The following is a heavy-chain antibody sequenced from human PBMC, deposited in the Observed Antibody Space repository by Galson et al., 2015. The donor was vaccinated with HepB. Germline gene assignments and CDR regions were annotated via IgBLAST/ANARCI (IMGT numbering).Heavy chain of an antibody. CDR1: GYTFTSYA. V-gene: IGHV7-4-1*02. CDR2: INTNTGNP. CDR3: ARGTLGTVAGIAGAFDI. D-gene: IGHD6-19*01. J-gene: IGHJ3*02. Sequence: SVKVSCKASGYTFTSYAMNWVRQAPGQGLEWMGWINTNTGNPTYAQGFTGRFVFSLDTSVSTAYLQISSLKAEDTAVYYCARGTLGTVAGIAGAFDIWGQGTMVTVSS.